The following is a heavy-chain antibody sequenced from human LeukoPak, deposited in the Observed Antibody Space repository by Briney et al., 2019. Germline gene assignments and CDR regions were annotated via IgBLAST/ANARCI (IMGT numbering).Heavy chain of an antibody. Sequence: SETLSLTCAVSSYSISSVYYWGWIRQPPGKGLEWIGSISHSGSTYYNPSLKSRVTISVDTSKNQFSLKLSSVTAADTAAYYCARDGGYRSGVTCYPFLDYWGQGTLVTVSS. CDR1: SYSISSVYY. J-gene: IGHJ4*02. V-gene: IGHV4-38-2*02. CDR2: ISHSGST. D-gene: IGHD2-15*01. CDR3: ARDGGYRSGVTCYPFLDY.